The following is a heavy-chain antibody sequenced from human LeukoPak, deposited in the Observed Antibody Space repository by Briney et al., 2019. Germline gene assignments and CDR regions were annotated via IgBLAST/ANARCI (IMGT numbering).Heavy chain of an antibody. CDR1: GGTFSSYA. D-gene: IGHD2-2*01. Sequence: AAPVKVSCKASGGTFSSYAISWVRQAPGQGPEWMGGIIPIFGTANYAQKFQGRVTITADESTSTAYMELSSLRSEDTAVYYCAREDNIVAVGNWFDPWGQGTLVTVSS. J-gene: IGHJ5*02. V-gene: IGHV1-69*13. CDR3: AREDNIVAVGNWFDP. CDR2: IIPIFGTA.